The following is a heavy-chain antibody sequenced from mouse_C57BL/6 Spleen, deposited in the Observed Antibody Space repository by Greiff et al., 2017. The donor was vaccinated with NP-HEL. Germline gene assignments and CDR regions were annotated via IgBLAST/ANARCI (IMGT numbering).Heavy chain of an antibody. CDR3: ARTIYYDYDEGFAY. J-gene: IGHJ3*01. Sequence: VQLQQSGPELVKPGASVKISCKASGYAFSSSWMNWVKQRPGKGLEWIGRIYPGDGDTNYNGKFKGKATLTADKSSSTAYMQLSSLTSEDSAVYVCARTIYYDYDEGFAYWGQGTLVTVSA. V-gene: IGHV1-82*01. CDR2: IYPGDGDT. D-gene: IGHD2-4*01. CDR1: GYAFSSSW.